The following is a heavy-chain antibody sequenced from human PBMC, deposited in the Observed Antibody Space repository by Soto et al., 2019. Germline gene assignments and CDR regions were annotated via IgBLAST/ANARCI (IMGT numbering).Heavy chain of an antibody. CDR3: ARAPSYYYDSSGYYRY. V-gene: IGHV1-69*01. CDR2: IIPICGTA. D-gene: IGHD3-22*01. CDR1: GGTFRSYA. Sequence: QVQLVQSGAEVKKPGSSVKVSCKASGGTFRSYAISWVRQAPGQGLEWMGGIIPICGTANYAQKFQGRVTMTADESTSTAYMELSSLRSEDTAVYYCARAPSYYYDSSGYYRYWGQGTLVTVSS. J-gene: IGHJ4*02.